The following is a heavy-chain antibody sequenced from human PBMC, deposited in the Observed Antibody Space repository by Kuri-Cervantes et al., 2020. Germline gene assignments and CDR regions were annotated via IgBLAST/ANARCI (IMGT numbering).Heavy chain of an antibody. Sequence: SLKISCAASGFTFDEYAMHWVRQAPGKGLEWVSGISWNSGSIGYADSVKGRFTISRDNAKNSLYLQMNSLRPEDTALYYCAKVPTYYYEDMGAFDIWGQGTMVTVSS. J-gene: IGHJ3*02. V-gene: IGHV3-9*01. D-gene: IGHD3-22*01. CDR2: ISWNSGSI. CDR1: GFTFDEYA. CDR3: AKVPTYYYEDMGAFDI.